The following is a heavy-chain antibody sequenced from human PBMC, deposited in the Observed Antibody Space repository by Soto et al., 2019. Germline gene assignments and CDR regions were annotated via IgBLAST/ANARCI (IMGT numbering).Heavy chain of an antibody. J-gene: IGHJ4*02. CDR3: AREKVVVAALDF. CDR1: GFTFSSYS. D-gene: IGHD2-15*01. Sequence: GGPLRLSCAASGFTFSSYSVNWVRQAPGKGREWVSYISSGSNTIHYADSVQGRFTISRDNAKNSLYLQMNSLRVEDTAVYYCAREKVVVAALDFWGQGTLVTVSS. V-gene: IGHV3-48*01. CDR2: ISSGSNTI.